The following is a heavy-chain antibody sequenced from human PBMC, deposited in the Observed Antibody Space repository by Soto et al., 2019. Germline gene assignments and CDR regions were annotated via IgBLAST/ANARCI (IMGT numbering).Heavy chain of an antibody. J-gene: IGHJ5*02. CDR3: AREIGAMNH. V-gene: IGHV3-48*02. CDR2: ISSGSSTI. D-gene: IGHD5-12*01. Sequence: EVQLVESGGGLVQPEGSLRLSCAASGFTFNYYNMNWVRQAPGKGLEWVSYISSGSSTIYYADSVKGRFTISRDNAKNSLYLEMNSLRDEDTAVYYCAREIGAMNHWGQGTLVTVSS. CDR1: GFTFNYYN.